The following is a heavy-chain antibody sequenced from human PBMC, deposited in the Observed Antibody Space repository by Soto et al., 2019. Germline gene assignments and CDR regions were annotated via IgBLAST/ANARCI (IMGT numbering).Heavy chain of an antibody. CDR1: GGSISSGDYY. J-gene: IGHJ5*02. CDR3: ARGGGYCSGGSCYSWRWFDP. V-gene: IGHV4-30-4*01. D-gene: IGHD2-15*01. CDR2: IYYSGST. Sequence: QVQLQESGPGLVKPSQTLSLTCTVSGGSISSGDYYWSWIRQPPGKGLEWIGYIYYSGSTYYNPSLKSRVTISVDTSTNQFSLKLSSVTAADTAVYYCARGGGYCSGGSCYSWRWFDPWGQGTLVTVSS.